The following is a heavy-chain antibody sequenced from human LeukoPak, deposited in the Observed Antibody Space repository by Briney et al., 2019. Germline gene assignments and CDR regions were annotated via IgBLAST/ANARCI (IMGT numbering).Heavy chain of an antibody. CDR2: IIPIFGTA. D-gene: IGHD2-2*01. V-gene: IGHV1-69*13. CDR3: ARSAATEYNWFDP. Sequence: SVKVSCKASGGTFISYAISWVRQAPGQGLEWMGGIIPIFGTANYAQKFQGRVTITADESASTAYMELSSLRSEDTAVYYCARSAATEYNWFDPWGQGTLVTVSS. J-gene: IGHJ5*02. CDR1: GGTFISYA.